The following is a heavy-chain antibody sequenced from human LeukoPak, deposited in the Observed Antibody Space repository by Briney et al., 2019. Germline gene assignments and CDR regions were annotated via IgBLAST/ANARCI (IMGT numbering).Heavy chain of an antibody. J-gene: IGHJ4*02. CDR2: INHSGST. V-gene: IGHV4-34*01. Sequence: PSETLSLTCAVYGGSFSGYYWSWIRQPPGKGLEWIGEINHSGSTYYNPSLKSRVTISVDTSKNQFSLKLSSVTAADTAVYYCARRYCSSTSCPEFDYWGQGTLVTVSS. CDR1: GGSFSGYY. D-gene: IGHD2-2*01. CDR3: ARRYCSSTSCPEFDY.